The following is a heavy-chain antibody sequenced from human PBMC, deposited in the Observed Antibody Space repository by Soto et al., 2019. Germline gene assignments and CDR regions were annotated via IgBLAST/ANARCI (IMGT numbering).Heavy chain of an antibody. V-gene: IGHV3-23*01. Sequence: EVQLLESGGGLVQPGGSLRLSCAASGFTFSSYDMSWVRQAPGKGLEWVSAISGSGGRTYYADSVKGRFTISRDTSKSTLYLQMTSLRPEDTAVYYCASGAAFYYDTSRYWGQGTLVTVSS. CDR3: ASGAAFYYDTSRY. D-gene: IGHD3-22*01. J-gene: IGHJ4*02. CDR2: ISGSGGRT. CDR1: GFTFSSYD.